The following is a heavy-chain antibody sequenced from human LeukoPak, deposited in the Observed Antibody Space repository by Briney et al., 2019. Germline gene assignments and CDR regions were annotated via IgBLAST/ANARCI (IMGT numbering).Heavy chain of an antibody. J-gene: IGHJ4*02. D-gene: IGHD3-9*01. CDR1: GFTFSSYG. CDR2: IRYDGSNK. Sequence: GGSLRLSCAASGFTFSSYGMHWVRQAPGKGLEWVAFIRYDGSNKYYADSVKGRFTISRDNSKNTLYLQMNSLRAEDTAVYYCAKEIRYFDWLSPFDYWGQGTLVTVST. CDR3: AKEIRYFDWLSPFDY. V-gene: IGHV3-30*02.